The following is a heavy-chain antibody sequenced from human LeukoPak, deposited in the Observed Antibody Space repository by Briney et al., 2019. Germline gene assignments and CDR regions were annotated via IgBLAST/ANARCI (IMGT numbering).Heavy chain of an antibody. Sequence: SQTLSLTCTVSGGSISSGDYYWSWIRQPPGKGLEWIGSMSYSGTTYYNPSLKSRVTISVDTSKNQFSLKLSSVTAADTAVYYCARLYCSGGSCYRLGYYFDYWGQGTLVTVSS. CDR3: ARLYCSGGSCYRLGYYFDY. D-gene: IGHD2-15*01. CDR2: MSYSGTT. V-gene: IGHV4-39*01. J-gene: IGHJ4*02. CDR1: GGSISSGDYY.